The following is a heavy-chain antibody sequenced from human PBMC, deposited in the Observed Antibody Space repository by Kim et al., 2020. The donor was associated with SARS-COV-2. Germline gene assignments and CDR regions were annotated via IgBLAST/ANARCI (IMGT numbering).Heavy chain of an antibody. CDR3: ARLGYCSGGSCNSGGMDV. CDR1: GYTFTSYG. V-gene: IGHV1-18*01. CDR2: ISAYNGNT. Sequence: ASVKVSCKASGYTFTSYGISWVRQAPGQGLEWMGWISAYNGNTNYAQKLQGRVTMTTDTSTSTAYMELRSLRSDDTAVYYCARLGYCSGGSCNSGGMDVWGQGTTVTVSS. J-gene: IGHJ6*02. D-gene: IGHD2-15*01.